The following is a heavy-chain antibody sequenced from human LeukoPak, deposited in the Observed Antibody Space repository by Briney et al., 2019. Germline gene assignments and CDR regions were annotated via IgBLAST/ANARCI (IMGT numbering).Heavy chain of an antibody. V-gene: IGHV3-30*04. Sequence: PGGSLRLSCTASGVTLINYAMHWVRRPPGRGLEWVAVISFDGTNKYYGDSVEGRFSVSIENSKNTLYLQMNSLRPDYTAMYYCATDYGDYEPIDYWGQGTLVTVSS. CDR1: GVTLINYA. CDR3: ATDYGDYEPIDY. J-gene: IGHJ4*02. CDR2: ISFDGTNK. D-gene: IGHD4-17*01.